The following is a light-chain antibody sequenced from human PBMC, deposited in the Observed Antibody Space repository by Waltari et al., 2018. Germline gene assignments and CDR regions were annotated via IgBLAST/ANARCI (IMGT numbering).Light chain of an antibody. CDR1: SSNIGSNT. Sequence: QSVLTQPPSASGTPGQRGTISCPGSSSNIGSNTVNWYQQLPGTAPKLLIYSNNQRPSGVPDRFSGSKSGTSASLAISGLQSEDEADYYCAAWDDSLNGPVFGGGTKLTVL. V-gene: IGLV1-44*01. CDR3: AAWDDSLNGPV. CDR2: SNN. J-gene: IGLJ2*01.